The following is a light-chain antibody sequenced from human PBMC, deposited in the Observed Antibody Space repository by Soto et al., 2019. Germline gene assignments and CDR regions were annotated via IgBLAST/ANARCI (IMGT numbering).Light chain of an antibody. CDR3: QSYDSSLFWV. CDR1: SSNIGAGYD. V-gene: IGLV1-40*01. Sequence: QSVLTQPPSVSGAPGQRVTISCTGSSSNIGAGYDVHWYQQLPGTAPKLLIYGNSNRPSGDPDRFSGSKSGTSASLAITGLQAEDEADYYCQSYDSSLFWVFGGGTKVTVL. CDR2: GNS. J-gene: IGLJ3*02.